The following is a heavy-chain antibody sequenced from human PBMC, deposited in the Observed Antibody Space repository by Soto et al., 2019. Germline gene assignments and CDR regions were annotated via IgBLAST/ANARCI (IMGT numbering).Heavy chain of an antibody. CDR3: ARGWRGGGWHYYFCCMES. V-gene: IGHV1-69*19. D-gene: IGHD2-15*01. Sequence: QVQLVQSGAEVKKPGSSVKVSCKASGGTFSSYAISWVRQAPGQGLEWMGGIIPIFGTANYAQKFQARLTIIAGESTSRGYMGLGSLRAEHTGVYYCARGWRGGGWHYYFCCMESRLLWTTVTVSS. CDR2: IIPIFGTA. CDR1: GGTFSSYA. J-gene: IGHJ6*01.